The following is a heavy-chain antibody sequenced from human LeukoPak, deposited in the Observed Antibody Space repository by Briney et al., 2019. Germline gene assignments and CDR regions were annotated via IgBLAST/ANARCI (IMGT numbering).Heavy chain of an antibody. Sequence: GGSLRLSCAASGFTFSAYNMNWVRQVPGKGPEWLSSISATGSYIFYTDSVRGRFTISRDNAKNSLYLQMSSLRVEDTAVYYCARMGSVLEVGANGFDVWGPGTMVTVSS. CDR1: GFTFSAYN. CDR3: ARMGSVLEVGANGFDV. J-gene: IGHJ3*01. V-gene: IGHV3-21*01. D-gene: IGHD4/OR15-4a*01. CDR2: ISATGSYI.